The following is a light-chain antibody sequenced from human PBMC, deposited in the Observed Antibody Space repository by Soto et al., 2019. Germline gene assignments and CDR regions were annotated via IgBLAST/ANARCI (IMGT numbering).Light chain of an antibody. CDR3: STYAGSYTVV. V-gene: IGLV2-11*01. CDR2: DVS. Sequence: QSALPQPRSVSGSPGQSVTISCTGTTSDVGGYNYVSWYQQHPGKAPKLIIYDVSKRPSGVPDRFSGSKSGNTASLAISGLQAEDEADYYCSTYAGSYTVVFGGGTKLTVL. CDR1: TSDVGGYNY. J-gene: IGLJ3*02.